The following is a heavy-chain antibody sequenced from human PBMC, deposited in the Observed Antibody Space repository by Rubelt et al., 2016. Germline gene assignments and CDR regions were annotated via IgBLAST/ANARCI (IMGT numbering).Heavy chain of an antibody. J-gene: IGHJ3*02. CDR3: ARGRPGPMIVVVIKDAFDI. D-gene: IGHD3-22*01. CDR1: GFTFSSYA. V-gene: IGHV3-33*01. CDR2: IWYDGSNK. Sequence: VQLVESGGGVVQPGRSLRLSCAASGFTFSSYAIHWVRQAPGKGLEWVAVIWYDGSNKYYADSVKGRFTISRDNSKNTLYLQMNSLGAADTAVYYCARGRPGPMIVVVIKDAFDIWGQGTMATVSS.